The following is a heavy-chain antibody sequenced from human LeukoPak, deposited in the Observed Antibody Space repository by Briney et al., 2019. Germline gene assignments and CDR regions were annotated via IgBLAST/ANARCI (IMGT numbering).Heavy chain of an antibody. J-gene: IGHJ5*02. Sequence: SETLSLTCTVSGGSISSSSYYWGWIRQPPGKGLEWIGSIYYSGSTNYNPSLKSRVTISVDTSKNQFSLKLSSVTAADTAVYYCARDRSTISPNWFDPWGQGTLVTVSS. CDR2: IYYSGST. CDR3: ARDRSTISPNWFDP. D-gene: IGHD5-12*01. V-gene: IGHV4-39*07. CDR1: GGSISSSSYY.